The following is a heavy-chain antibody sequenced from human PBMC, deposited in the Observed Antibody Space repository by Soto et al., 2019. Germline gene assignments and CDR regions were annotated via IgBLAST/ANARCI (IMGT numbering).Heavy chain of an antibody. D-gene: IGHD7-27*01. CDR1: GFNFSSHT. J-gene: IGHJ3*02. Sequence: PGGSLRLSCEASGFNFSSHTMNWVRQAPGKGLEWVAYIDTSSRTIYYSDSVEGRFTVSRDNAQNSLSLQMNTLRDEDTAIYYCARDRSHWGLRHDDAFDIWGQGTMVTVSS. CDR2: IDTSSRTI. V-gene: IGHV3-48*02. CDR3: ARDRSHWGLRHDDAFDI.